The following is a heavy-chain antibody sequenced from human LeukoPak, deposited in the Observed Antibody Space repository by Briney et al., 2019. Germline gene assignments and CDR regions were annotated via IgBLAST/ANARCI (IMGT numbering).Heavy chain of an antibody. CDR1: GYSFTSYW. CDR3: ARVSRFKTHCTNGVCYSSGSLGYYYMDV. D-gene: IGHD2-8*01. V-gene: IGHV5-51*01. Sequence: GESLKISCKGSGYSFTSYWIGWVRQMPGKGLEWMGIIYPGDSDTRYSPSFQGQVTISADKSISTAYLQWSSLKASDTAMYYCARVSRFKTHCTNGVCYSSGSLGYYYMDVWGKGTTVTVSS. CDR2: IYPGDSDT. J-gene: IGHJ6*03.